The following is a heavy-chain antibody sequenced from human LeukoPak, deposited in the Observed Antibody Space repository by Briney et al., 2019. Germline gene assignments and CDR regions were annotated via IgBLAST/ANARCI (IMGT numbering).Heavy chain of an antibody. J-gene: IGHJ4*02. CDR1: GFTVSSNY. CDR3: AREGYSYGSRYFDY. CDR2: IYSGGST. Sequence: PAGSLRLSCAASGFTVSSNYMSWVRQAPGKGLEWVSVIYSGGSTYYADSVKGRFTISRDNSKNTLYLQMNSLRAEDTAVYYCAREGYSYGSRYFDYWGQGTLVTVSS. V-gene: IGHV3-53*01. D-gene: IGHD5-18*01.